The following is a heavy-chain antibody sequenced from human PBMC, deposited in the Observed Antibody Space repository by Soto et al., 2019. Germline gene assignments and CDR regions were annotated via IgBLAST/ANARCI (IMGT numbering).Heavy chain of an antibody. Sequence: SETLSLTCAVSGGSISSSNWWSWGRQPPGKGLGWIGEIYHSGSTNYNPSLKSRVTISVDKSKNQFSLKLSSVTAADTAVYYCARSQRDVLLWFGELQNWGQGTLVTVSS. J-gene: IGHJ4*02. D-gene: IGHD3-10*01. V-gene: IGHV4-4*02. CDR1: GGSISSSNW. CDR3: ARSQRDVLLWFGELQN. CDR2: IYHSGST.